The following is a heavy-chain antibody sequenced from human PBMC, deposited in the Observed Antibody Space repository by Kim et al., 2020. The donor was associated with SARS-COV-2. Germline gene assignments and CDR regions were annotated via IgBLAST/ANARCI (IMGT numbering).Heavy chain of an antibody. J-gene: IGHJ4*02. D-gene: IGHD4-17*01. CDR3: ATFPNDYGDSQEDY. Sequence: PSLKSRVTISVDTSTNQFSLKPTSVTAADTAVYYCATFPNDYGDSQEDYWGQGTLVTVSS. V-gene: IGHV4-39*01.